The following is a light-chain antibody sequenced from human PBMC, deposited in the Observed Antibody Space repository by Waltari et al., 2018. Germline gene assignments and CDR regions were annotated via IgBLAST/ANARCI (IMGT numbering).Light chain of an antibody. Sequence: QSVLTQPPSASGTPGQRVTISCSGSSSNIGSKDVYWYQQLPGTAPKLLLSRNNPRPSGVPGRFSASKSGTSASLAISGLRSEDEADYYCAAWDASLSGPVFGGGTKLTVL. CDR1: SSNIGSKD. V-gene: IGLV1-47*01. CDR2: RNN. CDR3: AAWDASLSGPV. J-gene: IGLJ2*01.